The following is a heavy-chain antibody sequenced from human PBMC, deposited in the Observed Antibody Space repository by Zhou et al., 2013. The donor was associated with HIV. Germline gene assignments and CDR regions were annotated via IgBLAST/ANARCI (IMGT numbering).Heavy chain of an antibody. V-gene: IGHV1-2*02. CDR2: INPHSGGT. CDR1: GYTFTAYY. D-gene: IGHD2-15*01. Sequence: QVQLVQSGAEVKKPGASVRVSCKASGYTFTAYYIHWVRQAPGQGPEWVGWINPHSGGTNYAPNFEGRVTMTRDTSISTAYMELSRLRSDDTAVYYCARDGFCSGGSCYFPYDYWGQGALVTVSS. CDR3: ARDGFCSGGSCYFPYDY. J-gene: IGHJ4*02.